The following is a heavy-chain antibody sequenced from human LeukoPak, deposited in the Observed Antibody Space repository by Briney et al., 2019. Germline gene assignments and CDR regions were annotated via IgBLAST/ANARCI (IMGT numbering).Heavy chain of an antibody. CDR2: ISYDGSNK. J-gene: IGHJ4*02. V-gene: IGHV3-30-3*01. CDR1: GFTFSSYA. Sequence: GGSLRLSCAASGFTFSSYAMHWVHQAPGKGLEWVAVISYDGSNKYYADSVKGRFTISRDNSKNTLYLQMNSLRAEDTAVYYCARGYGDYSRSFDYWGQGTLVTVSS. CDR3: ARGYGDYSRSFDY. D-gene: IGHD4-17*01.